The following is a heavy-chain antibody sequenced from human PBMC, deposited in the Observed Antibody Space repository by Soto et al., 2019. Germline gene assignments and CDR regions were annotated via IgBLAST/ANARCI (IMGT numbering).Heavy chain of an antibody. CDR3: ARGPGDFWSGYAIDY. J-gene: IGHJ4*02. Sequence: QVQLQESGPGLVKPSQTLSLTCTVSGGSISSGGYYWSWIRQHPGKGLEWIGYIYYSGSTYYNPSLKSRVTISVDTSKNQFSLKLSSVTAADTAVYYCARGPGDFWSGYAIDYWGQGTLVTVSS. CDR1: GGSISSGGYY. D-gene: IGHD3-3*01. V-gene: IGHV4-31*03. CDR2: IYYSGST.